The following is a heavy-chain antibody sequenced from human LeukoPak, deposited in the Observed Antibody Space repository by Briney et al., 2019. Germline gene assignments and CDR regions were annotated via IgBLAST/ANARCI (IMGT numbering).Heavy chain of an antibody. J-gene: IGHJ5*02. V-gene: IGHV4-39*01. Sequence: KPSETLSLTCTVSGGSISSSSYYWGWIRQPPGKGLEWIGSIYYSGSTYYNPSLKSRVNISVDTSKNQFSLKLSSVTAADTAVYYCASLSSSWPGNWFDPWGQGTLVTVSS. D-gene: IGHD6-13*01. CDR1: GGSISSSSYY. CDR3: ASLSSSWPGNWFDP. CDR2: IYYSGST.